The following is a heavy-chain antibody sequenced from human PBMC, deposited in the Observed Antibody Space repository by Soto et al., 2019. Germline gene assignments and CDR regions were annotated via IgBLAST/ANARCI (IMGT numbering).Heavy chain of an antibody. CDR1: GYTFTGYY. V-gene: IGHV1-2*04. J-gene: IGHJ5*02. CDR2: INPNIGGT. D-gene: IGHD1-26*01. Sequence: ASVKVSCKASGYTFTGYYMHWVRQSPGQGLEGMGWINPNIGGTNYAQKFQGWCTMTRDTCIRTAYMELSRLRSDDTAVYYCARAGSYGANWLDPWGQGTLVTLCS. CDR3: ARAGSYGANWLDP.